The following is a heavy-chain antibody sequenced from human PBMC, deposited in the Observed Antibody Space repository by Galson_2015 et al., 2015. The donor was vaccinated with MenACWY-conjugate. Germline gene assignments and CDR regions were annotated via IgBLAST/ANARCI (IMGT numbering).Heavy chain of an antibody. V-gene: IGHV3-33*01. CDR3: ARERGPYDAFDI. J-gene: IGHJ3*02. Sequence: SLRLSCAASGFTLSSCGMHWVRQAPGKGLEWLAVIWSTGINNYYADSVKGRFTISRDDSKHSLLLQMNSLRVDDTAVYYCARERGPYDAFDIWGQGTLVTVSS. D-gene: IGHD3-10*01. CDR1: GFTLSSCG. CDR2: IWSTGINN.